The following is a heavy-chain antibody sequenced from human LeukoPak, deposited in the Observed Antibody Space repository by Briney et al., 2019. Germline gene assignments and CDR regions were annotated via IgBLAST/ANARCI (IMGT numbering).Heavy chain of an antibody. Sequence: GGSLRLSCAASESTVSSNSMSWVRQAPGKGLEWVSGVYSGGSTFYADSVKGRFIISRDGSKNTLYLQMNTLRAEDTAVYYCAGGHSSGSYFNAYHLWGQGTMVTVSS. CDR3: AGGHSSGSYFNAYHL. CDR2: VYSGGST. V-gene: IGHV3-53*01. CDR1: ESTVSSNS. J-gene: IGHJ3*01. D-gene: IGHD3-22*01.